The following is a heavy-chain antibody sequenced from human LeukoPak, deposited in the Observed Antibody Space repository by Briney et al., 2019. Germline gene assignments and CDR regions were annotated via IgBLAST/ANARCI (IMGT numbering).Heavy chain of an antibody. J-gene: IGHJ3*02. Sequence: PGGSLRLSCAASGFTFSSYAMHWVRQAPGKGLEWVAVISYDGSNKYYADSVKGRFTISRDNSKNTLYLQMNSLRAEDTAVYYCARCSLPGGSGAFDIWGQGTMVTVSS. D-gene: IGHD3-10*01. CDR3: ARCSLPGGSGAFDI. CDR1: GFTFSSYA. V-gene: IGHV3-30-3*01. CDR2: ISYDGSNK.